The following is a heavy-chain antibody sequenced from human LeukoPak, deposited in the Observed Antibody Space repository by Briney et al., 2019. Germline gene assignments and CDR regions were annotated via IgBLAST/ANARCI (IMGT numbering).Heavy chain of an antibody. D-gene: IGHD4-11*01. CDR3: ASLQNGGYSNYAIGY. Sequence: SQTLSLTCTVSGGSISSGDYYWSWIRQPPGKGLEWIGYIYYSGSTYYNPSLKSRVTISVDTSKNQFSLKLSSVTAADTAVYYCASLQNGGYSNYAIGYWCQGTLVTVSS. CDR2: IYYSGST. J-gene: IGHJ4*02. CDR1: GGSISSGDYY. V-gene: IGHV4-30-4*08.